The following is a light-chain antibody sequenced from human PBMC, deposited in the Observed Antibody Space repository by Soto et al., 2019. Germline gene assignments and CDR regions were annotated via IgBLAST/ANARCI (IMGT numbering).Light chain of an antibody. V-gene: IGKV3-15*01. CDR2: DAI. CDR1: QNIHNH. J-gene: IGKJ4*01. CDR3: QHYDAWPLT. Sequence: ERLMTQSRTTLAVSPGVRVTLCCRASQNIHNHLSWFLQKPGQAPRLLMYDAIIRAAGIPARFSGSLSGTEFTLTINSLQSEYFAVYYCQHYDAWPLTFGGGTKVDIK.